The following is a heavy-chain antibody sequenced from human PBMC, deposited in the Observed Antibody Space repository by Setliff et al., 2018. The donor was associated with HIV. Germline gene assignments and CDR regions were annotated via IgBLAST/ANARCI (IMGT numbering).Heavy chain of an antibody. CDR1: GGSFSGHS. D-gene: IGHD6-13*01. Sequence: SETLSLTCAVYGGSFSGHSWTWVRQPPGKGLEWIGEINHSGSTSYNPPLKSRVAMSVDTSKNQFSLKLNSVTAADAGVYYWARGTTGYSSIWYRNGLTYYSYMDVWGKGTEVTVSS. CDR3: ARGTTGYSSIWYRNGLTYYSYMDV. CDR2: INHSGST. J-gene: IGHJ6*03. V-gene: IGHV4-34*01.